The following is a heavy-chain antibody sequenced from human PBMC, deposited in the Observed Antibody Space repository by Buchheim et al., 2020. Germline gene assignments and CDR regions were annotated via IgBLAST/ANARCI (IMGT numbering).Heavy chain of an antibody. D-gene: IGHD3-3*01. CDR1: GGSISSSSYY. CDR3: ARHGGGAEASEWLLFNYYFDY. CDR2: IYYSGST. Sequence: QLQLQESGPGLVKPSETLSLTCTVSGGSISSSSYYWGWIRQPPGKGLEWIGSIYYSGSTYYNPSLKSRVTISVDTSKNQFSLKLSSVTAADTAVYYCARHGGGAEASEWLLFNYYFDYWDQGTL. V-gene: IGHV4-39*01. J-gene: IGHJ4*02.